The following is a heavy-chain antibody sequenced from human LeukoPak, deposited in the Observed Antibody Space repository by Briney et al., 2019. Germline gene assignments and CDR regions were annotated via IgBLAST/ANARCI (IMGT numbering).Heavy chain of an antibody. D-gene: IGHD3-3*01. CDR3: ARGGGVSRFDP. CDR1: GGSFSGYY. J-gene: IGHJ5*02. V-gene: IGHV4-34*01. Sequence: SETLSLTCAAYGGSFSGYYWSWIRQPPGKGLEWIGEINHSGSTNYNPSLKSRVTISVDTSKNQFSLKLSSVTAADTAVYYCARGGGVSRFDPWGQGTLVTVSS. CDR2: INHSGST.